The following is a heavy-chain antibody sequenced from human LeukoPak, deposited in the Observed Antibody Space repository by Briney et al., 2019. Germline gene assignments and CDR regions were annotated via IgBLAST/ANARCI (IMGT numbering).Heavy chain of an antibody. V-gene: IGHV1-2*02. CDR1: GYTFTGYY. CDR2: INPNSGGT. CDR3: ASLPVADGELFDY. J-gene: IGHJ4*02. Sequence: ASVKVSCKASGYTFTGYYMHWVRQAPGQGLEWMGWINPNSGGTSYAQKFQGRVTMTRDTSISTAYMELSRLRSDDTAVYYCASLPVADGELFDYWGQGTLVTVSS. D-gene: IGHD1-26*01.